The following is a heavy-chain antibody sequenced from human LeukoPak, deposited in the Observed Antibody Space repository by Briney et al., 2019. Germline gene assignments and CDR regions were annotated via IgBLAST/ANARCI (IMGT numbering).Heavy chain of an antibody. V-gene: IGHV3-21*01. Sequence: GGSLRLSCAASGSTFSSYSMNWVRQAPGKGLEWVSSISSSSTYIYYADSVKGRFAISRDDAKNSLYLQMNSLRGEDTAAYYCARDGGSGSFYPIDYWGQGTLVTVSS. CDR3: ARDGGSGSFYPIDY. J-gene: IGHJ4*02. D-gene: IGHD3-10*01. CDR1: GSTFSSYS. CDR2: ISSSSTYI.